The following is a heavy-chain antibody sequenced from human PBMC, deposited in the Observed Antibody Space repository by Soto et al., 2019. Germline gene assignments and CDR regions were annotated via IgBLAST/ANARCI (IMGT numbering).Heavy chain of an antibody. CDR2: ISDSGGTS. J-gene: IGHJ6*02. Sequence: GGSLRLSCAASGFIFSNYVMSWVRQAPGKGLEWVSSISDSGGTSYYADSVKGRFTISRDNSKKTLYLQMSSLRAEDTAVYYCVKDKWENYYNGMDVWGQGTTVTVSS. D-gene: IGHD1-26*01. CDR3: VKDKWENYYNGMDV. V-gene: IGHV3-23*01. CDR1: GFIFSNYV.